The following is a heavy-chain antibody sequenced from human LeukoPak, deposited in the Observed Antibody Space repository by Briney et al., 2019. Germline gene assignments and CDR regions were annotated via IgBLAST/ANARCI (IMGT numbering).Heavy chain of an antibody. Sequence: SETLSLTCAVYGDPFSGHHWSWLRQPPAKGLERLGDINHSGNTNYNPSLKSPPSISVHPSKNPTSLKLSSVTAADPAVYYRVTPPWHRRTPPPYCGPGTLVTAS. CDR1: GDPFSGHH. J-gene: IGHJ4*02. D-gene: IGHD1-14*01. CDR3: VTPPWHRRTPPPY. V-gene: IGHV4-34*01. CDR2: INHSGNT.